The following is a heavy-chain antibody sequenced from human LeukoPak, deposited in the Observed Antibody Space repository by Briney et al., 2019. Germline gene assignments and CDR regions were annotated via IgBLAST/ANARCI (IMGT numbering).Heavy chain of an antibody. CDR2: VHPSGNT. D-gene: IGHD6-19*01. J-gene: IGHJ2*01. CDR1: GESISSYY. V-gene: IGHV4-4*07. CDR3: AGDYRSSTVWWFDV. Sequence: SETLSLTCAVSGESISSYYWSWIRQSAEKGLEWIWRVHPSGNTHSNPSLESRVTMSIAESMKQSSLNLTFVTAANTAVYYCAGDYRSSTVWWFDVWGRGTLVTVSS.